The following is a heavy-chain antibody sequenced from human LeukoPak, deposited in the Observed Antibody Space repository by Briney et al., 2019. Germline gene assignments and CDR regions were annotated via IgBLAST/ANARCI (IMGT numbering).Heavy chain of an antibody. CDR3: ARRTYFDL. CDR2: IYYSGST. J-gene: IGHJ2*01. CDR1: GGSISNYY. V-gene: IGHV4-59*08. Sequence: SETLSLTCTVSGGSISNYYWSWVRQPPGKGLEWIGYIYYSGSTTYNPSLKSRVTISVDTSKDQFSLKLSSVTAADTAVYYCARRTYFDLWGRGTLVTVSS.